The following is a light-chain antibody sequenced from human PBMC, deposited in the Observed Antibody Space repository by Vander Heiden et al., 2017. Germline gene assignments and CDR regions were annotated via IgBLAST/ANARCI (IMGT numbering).Light chain of an antibody. Sequence: QSALTQPASVSGSPGRSITISCTGTSSDVGGYNYVSWYQQHPGKAPKRMIYEVSNRPSGVSNRFSGSKSGNTASLTISGRQAEDEADYYCSSYTSSSTLVFGGGTKLTVL. CDR1: SSDVGGYNY. CDR2: EVS. J-gene: IGLJ2*01. CDR3: SSYTSSSTLV. V-gene: IGLV2-14*01.